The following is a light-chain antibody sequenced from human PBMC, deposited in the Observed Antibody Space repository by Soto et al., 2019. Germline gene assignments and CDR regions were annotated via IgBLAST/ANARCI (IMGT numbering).Light chain of an antibody. J-gene: IGLJ1*01. CDR3: SSYAGSSNV. Sequence: ALTQPPSASWSPGQSVAISCTVTSSDVGGYNYVSWYQQHPGKAPKLMIYEVNKRPSGVPDRFSGSKSGNTASLTVSGLQAEDEADYYCSSYAGSSNVFGTGTKVTVL. V-gene: IGLV2-8*01. CDR1: SSDVGGYNY. CDR2: EVN.